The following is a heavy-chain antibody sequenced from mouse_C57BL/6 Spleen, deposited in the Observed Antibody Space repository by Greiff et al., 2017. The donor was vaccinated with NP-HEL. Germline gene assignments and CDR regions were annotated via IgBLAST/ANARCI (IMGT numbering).Heavy chain of an antibody. Sequence: DVQLQESGPGLVKPSQSLSLTCSVTGYSITSGYYWNWIRQFPGNKLEWMGYISYDGSNNYNPSLKNRISITRDTSKNQFFLKLNSVTTEDTATYYCARQGIPNYYGSSYGYFDVWGTGTTVTVSS. CDR3: ARQGIPNYYGSSYGYFDV. CDR1: GYSITSGYY. V-gene: IGHV3-6*01. CDR2: ISYDGSN. D-gene: IGHD1-1*01. J-gene: IGHJ1*03.